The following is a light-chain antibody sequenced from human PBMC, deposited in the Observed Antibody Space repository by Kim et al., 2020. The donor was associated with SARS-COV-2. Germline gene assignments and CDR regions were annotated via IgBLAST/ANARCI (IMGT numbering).Light chain of an antibody. J-gene: IGLJ3*02. CDR3: SSYTSSYSWV. V-gene: IGLV2-14*04. CDR1: TPHSGRYIF. Sequence: GQSVTISCTGTTPHSGRYIFVSWFQQHPGNAPKVMIYDVTKRPAGVSSLFSGSKSGNPASLTISGLQAEDEAEYYCSSYTSSYSWVFGGGTKVTVL. CDR2: DVT.